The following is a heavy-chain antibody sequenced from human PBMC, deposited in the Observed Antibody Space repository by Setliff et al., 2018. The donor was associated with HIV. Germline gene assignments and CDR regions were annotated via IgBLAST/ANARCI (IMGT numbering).Heavy chain of an antibody. V-gene: IGHV1-2*02. CDR3: ARSGAWIDY. J-gene: IGHJ4*02. D-gene: IGHD5-12*01. Sequence: ASVKVSCKASEYTFTDYFIHWVRQAPGQGLEWMGWISPDNANTRISQRFRGSVTMIRDRSINTAYMEFSGLTSDDTAVYYCARSGAWIDYWGQGTLVTVSS. CDR1: EYTFTDYF. CDR2: ISPDNANT.